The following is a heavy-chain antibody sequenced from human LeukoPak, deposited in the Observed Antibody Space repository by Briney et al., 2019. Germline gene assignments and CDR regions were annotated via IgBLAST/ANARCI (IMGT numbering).Heavy chain of an antibody. D-gene: IGHD4-17*01. Sequence: SETLSLTCTVSGGSISSSSYYWGWIRQPPGKGLEWIGSIYYSGSTYYNPSLKSRVTISIDTSKNQFSLKLNSVTAADTAVYYCARVRDDYGDLVPDYWGQGTLVTVSS. J-gene: IGHJ4*02. CDR2: IYYSGST. CDR1: GGSISSSSYY. CDR3: ARVRDDYGDLVPDY. V-gene: IGHV4-39*07.